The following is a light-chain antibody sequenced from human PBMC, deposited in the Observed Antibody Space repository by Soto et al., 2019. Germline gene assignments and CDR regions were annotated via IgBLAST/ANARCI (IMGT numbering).Light chain of an antibody. J-gene: IGKJ1*01. V-gene: IGKV1-5*01. CDR3: QQYNNWPPAT. Sequence: DIQMTQSPSTLSASVGDRVTITCRASQTISSWLAWYQQKPGKAPKLLIYDVFSLESGVPARFSGSGSGREFTLTISSLQSEDFAVYYCQQYNNWPPATFGQGTKVDIK. CDR2: DVF. CDR1: QTISSW.